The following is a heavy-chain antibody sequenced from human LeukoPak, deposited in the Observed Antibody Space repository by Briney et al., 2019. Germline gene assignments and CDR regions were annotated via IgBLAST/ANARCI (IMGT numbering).Heavy chain of an antibody. J-gene: IGHJ4*02. V-gene: IGHV3-48*01. CDR3: ARDYKYAFDN. Sequence: GGSLRLSCAASGFTFSDYSMNWVRQAPGKGLEWISYIGIDSGNTNYADSVKGRFTIPGDKAKNSLYLQMNSLRVEDTAVYYCARDYKYAFDNWGQGTLVTVSS. D-gene: IGHD5-24*01. CDR2: IGIDSGNT. CDR1: GFTFSDYS.